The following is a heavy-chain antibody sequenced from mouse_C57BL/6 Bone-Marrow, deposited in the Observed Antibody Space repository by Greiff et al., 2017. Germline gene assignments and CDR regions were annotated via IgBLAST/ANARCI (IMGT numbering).Heavy chain of an antibody. D-gene: IGHD2-3*01. CDR1: GYSITSGYY. Sequence: DVQLQESGPGLVKPSQSLSLTCSVTGYSITSGYYWNWIRQFPGNKLEWMGYISYDGSNNYNPSLKNRISITRDTSKNQFFLKLNSVTTEDTATYYCARWYGGYYPLFDYWGQGTTLTVSS. V-gene: IGHV3-6*01. CDR2: ISYDGSN. CDR3: ARWYGGYYPLFDY. J-gene: IGHJ2*01.